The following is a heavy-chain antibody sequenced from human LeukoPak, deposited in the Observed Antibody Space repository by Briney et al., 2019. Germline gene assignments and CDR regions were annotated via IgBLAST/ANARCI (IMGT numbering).Heavy chain of an antibody. Sequence: TGRSLRLSCTASGFTFGDYAMTWVRQAPGKGLEWVALITYDGSNQYYADSVKGRFTFSKDSSKNTLYLQMNSLRAEDTAMYYCARLAVAGTKINDAFDIWGQGTMVAVSS. D-gene: IGHD6-19*01. V-gene: IGHV3-30*04. CDR2: ITYDGSNQ. CDR3: ARLAVAGTKINDAFDI. CDR1: GFTFGDYA. J-gene: IGHJ3*02.